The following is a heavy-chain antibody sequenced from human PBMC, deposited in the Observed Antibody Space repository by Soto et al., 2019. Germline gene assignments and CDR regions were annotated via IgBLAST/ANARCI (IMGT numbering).Heavy chain of an antibody. CDR1: GYPFTNYS. CDR3: AKERGIAAAYTFDV. CDR2: INTNTGNP. J-gene: IGHJ4*02. V-gene: IGHV7-4-1*01. Sequence: SVEGPCKASGYPFTNYSMNWVRQAPGQGLEWMGWINTNTGNPTYAQGFTERFVFSLDTSVSTAYLQMCSLRAEDTAVYYCAKERGIAAAYTFDVGGQGTVVTVPS. D-gene: IGHD6-13*01.